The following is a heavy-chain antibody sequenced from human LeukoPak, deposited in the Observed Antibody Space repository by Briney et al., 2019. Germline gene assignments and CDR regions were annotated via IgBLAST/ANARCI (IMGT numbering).Heavy chain of an antibody. J-gene: IGHJ4*02. V-gene: IGHV1-18*01. CDR3: ASVFDDILTGYAGPAYDY. D-gene: IGHD3-9*01. CDR2: ISAYNGNT. CDR1: GYTFTSYG. Sequence: ASMKVSCKASGYTFTSYGISWVRQAPGQGLEWMGWISAYNGNTNYAQKFQGRVTMTTDTSTSTAYMELRSLRSDDTAVYYCASVFDDILTGYAGPAYDYWGQGTLVTVSS.